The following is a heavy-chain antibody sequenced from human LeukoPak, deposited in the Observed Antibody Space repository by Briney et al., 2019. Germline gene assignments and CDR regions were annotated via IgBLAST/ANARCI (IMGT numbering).Heavy chain of an antibody. CDR1: GGTFSSYA. D-gene: IGHD3-10*01. Sequence: ASVKVSCKASGGTFSSYAISWVRQAPGQGLEWMGGIIPIFGTANYAQKFQGRVTITPDKSTSTAYMELSSLRSEDTAVYYCAREWFYYGSGSYYDYWGQGTLVTVSS. CDR3: AREWFYYGSGSYYDY. J-gene: IGHJ4*02. CDR2: IIPIFGTA. V-gene: IGHV1-69*06.